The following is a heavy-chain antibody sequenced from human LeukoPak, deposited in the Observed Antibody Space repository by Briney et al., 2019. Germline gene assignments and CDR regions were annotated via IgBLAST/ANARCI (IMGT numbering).Heavy chain of an antibody. CDR1: GFTLYNHA. D-gene: IGHD6-25*01. V-gene: IGHV3-43*02. CDR2: ISEDGGTT. Sequence: GGSLRLSCAASGFTLYNHAMHWVRHAAGKGLEWLSVISEDGGTTSYADSVKGRFTISRDNSKNSLYLQMNNLRTEDTALYYCAKAAGFWGQGTLVTVSS. J-gene: IGHJ4*02. CDR3: AKAAGF.